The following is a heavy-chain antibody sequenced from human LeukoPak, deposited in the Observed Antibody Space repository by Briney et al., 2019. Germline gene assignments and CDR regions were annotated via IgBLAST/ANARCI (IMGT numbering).Heavy chain of an antibody. CDR2: ISGSGGST. CDR1: GFTFSSYA. J-gene: IGHJ5*02. CDR3: ARMLARHCSSTSCLKGLNWFDP. Sequence: GGSLRLSCAASGFTFSSYAMSWVRQAPGKGLEWVSAISGSGGSTYYADSVKGRFTISRDNSKNTLYLQMNSLRAEDTAVYYCARMLARHCSSTSCLKGLNWFDPWGQGTLVTVSP. D-gene: IGHD2-2*01. V-gene: IGHV3-23*01.